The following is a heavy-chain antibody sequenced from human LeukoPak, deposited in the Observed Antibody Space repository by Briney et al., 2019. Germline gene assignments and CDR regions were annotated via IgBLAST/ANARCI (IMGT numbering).Heavy chain of an antibody. V-gene: IGHV3-21*01. Sequence: GGSLRLSCAASGFTFSSYTMNWVRQAPGKGLERVSSISSSSSYIYYADSVKGRFTISRDNAKNSLYLQMSSLRAEDTAVYYCARGEYSYGPLDYYYYMDVWGKGTTVTVSS. CDR2: ISSSSSYI. J-gene: IGHJ6*03. CDR1: GFTFSSYT. D-gene: IGHD5-18*01. CDR3: ARGEYSYGPLDYYYYMDV.